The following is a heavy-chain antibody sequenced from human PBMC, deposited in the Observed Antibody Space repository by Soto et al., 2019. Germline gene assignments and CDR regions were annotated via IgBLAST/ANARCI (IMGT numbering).Heavy chain of an antibody. J-gene: IGHJ4*02. CDR3: AKDRRAGGNYGFYSDF. V-gene: IGHV3-23*01. CDR2: SSATGAGT. CDR1: GFTFSSYG. D-gene: IGHD1-7*01. Sequence: EVQLLESGGGLVQPGGSLRLSCAASGFTFSSYGMTWVRQAPGKGLEWVAFSSATGAGTYYADSVKGRFTISRDNSKNTLYLQMNSLRADDTAGYYCAKDRRAGGNYGFYSDFWGQGSLVIVSS.